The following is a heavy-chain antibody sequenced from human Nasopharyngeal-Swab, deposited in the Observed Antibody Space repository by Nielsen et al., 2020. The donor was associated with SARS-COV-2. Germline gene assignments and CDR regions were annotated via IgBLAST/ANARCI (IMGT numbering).Heavy chain of an antibody. J-gene: IGHJ4*02. V-gene: IGHV3-74*01. CDR3: ARAYYFDS. CDR1: GFTFSSYW. Sequence: GSLRLSCAASGFTFSSYWMHWVRQAPGKGLVWVARIKRDGSSISYADSVKGRFNISRDNAKKTLYLQMNSLRAEDTAVYYCARAYYFDSWGQGTLVTVSS. CDR2: IKRDGSSI.